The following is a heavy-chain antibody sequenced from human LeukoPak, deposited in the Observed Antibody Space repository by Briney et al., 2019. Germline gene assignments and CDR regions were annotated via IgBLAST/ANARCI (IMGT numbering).Heavy chain of an antibody. D-gene: IGHD5-18*01. J-gene: IGHJ5*02. CDR2: FDPEDGET. CDR1: AYSLTKVY. V-gene: IGHV1-24*01. CDR3: ATDLYTAMVRGSWFDP. Sequence: GTTVRVSLRGSAYSLTKVYMHGVRQALEKGLGWMGVFDPEDGETIYAQKFQGRVTMTEDTSTDTAYMELSRLRSEDTAVYYCATDLYTAMVRGSWFDPWGQGTLVTVSS.